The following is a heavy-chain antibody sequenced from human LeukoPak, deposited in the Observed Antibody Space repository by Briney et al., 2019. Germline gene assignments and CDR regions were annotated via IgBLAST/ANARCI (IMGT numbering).Heavy chain of an antibody. CDR3: SKDRGDDNGWNFDL. D-gene: IGHD3-10*01. J-gene: IGHJ3*01. Sequence: GGALRLSCAASGFTFTTYTISWVRQAPGKGLEWVSSINGDATKTFYADSVRGRFTISIDNSKSLVYLQMNGLRVEDAALYACSKDRGDDNGWNFDLWDQGTMVIVS. CDR2: INGDATKT. V-gene: IGHV3-23*01. CDR1: GFTFTTYT.